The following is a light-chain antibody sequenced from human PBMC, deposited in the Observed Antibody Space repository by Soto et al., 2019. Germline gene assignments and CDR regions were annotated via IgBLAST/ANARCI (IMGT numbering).Light chain of an antibody. CDR3: QVRDVWPS. CDR1: QSMSTS. V-gene: IGKV3-11*01. Sequence: IVLTQSPSTLSLSPGERAALSCRASQSMSTSLAWYQHKPGQAPRLIIYDASKRAPGIPARFSGSGSGTDFPLTIRRLEPEDFEVYYCQVRDVWPSFGQGTKVEIE. CDR2: DAS. J-gene: IGKJ1*01.